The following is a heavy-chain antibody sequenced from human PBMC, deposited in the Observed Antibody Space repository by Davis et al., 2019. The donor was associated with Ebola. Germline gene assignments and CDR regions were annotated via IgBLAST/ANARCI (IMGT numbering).Heavy chain of an antibody. CDR1: GFTFSSYW. V-gene: IGHV3-7*01. CDR3: ARRADY. CDR2: IKQDGSEK. J-gene: IGHJ4*02. Sequence: GESLKISCAASGFTFSSYWMSLLRQAPGKRLELGANIKQDGSEKYYVDSVKGRFTISRDNAKNSLYLQMNSLRAEDTAVYYCARRADYWGQGTLVTVSS.